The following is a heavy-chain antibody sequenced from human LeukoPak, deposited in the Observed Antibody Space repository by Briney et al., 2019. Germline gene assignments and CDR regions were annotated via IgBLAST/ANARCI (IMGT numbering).Heavy chain of an antibody. Sequence: GALRLSCAASGFTFSSYSMNWVRQAPGKGLEWVLYISSSSSTIYYADSVKGRFTISRDNAKNSLYLQMNSLRAEDTAVYYCARDRYDFWSGYRAKYYFDYWGQGTLVTVSS. J-gene: IGHJ4*02. CDR1: GFTFSSYS. V-gene: IGHV3-48*01. CDR2: ISSSSSTI. CDR3: ARDRYDFWSGYRAKYYFDY. D-gene: IGHD3-3*01.